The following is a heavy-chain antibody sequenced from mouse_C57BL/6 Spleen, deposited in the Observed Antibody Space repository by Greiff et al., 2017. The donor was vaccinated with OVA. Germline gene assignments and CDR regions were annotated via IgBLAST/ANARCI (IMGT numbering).Heavy chain of an antibody. CDR1: GYTFTRYW. J-gene: IGHJ4*01. CDR3: AREDYGSRDYAMDY. Sequence: VQLQQPGAELVKPGASVKLSCKASGYTFTRYWMHWVKQRPGQGLEWIGMIHPNSGSTNYNEKFKSKATLTVDKSSSTAYMQLSSLTSEDSAVYYCAREDYGSRDYAMDYWGQGTSVTVSS. V-gene: IGHV1-64*01. D-gene: IGHD1-1*01. CDR2: IHPNSGST.